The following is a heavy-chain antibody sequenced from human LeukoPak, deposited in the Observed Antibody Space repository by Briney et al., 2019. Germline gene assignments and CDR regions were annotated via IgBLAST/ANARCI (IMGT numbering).Heavy chain of an antibody. D-gene: IGHD6-6*01. CDR1: GYTLTELS. V-gene: IGHV1-24*01. J-gene: IGHJ6*02. CDR3: ARDWPPSIAARLDGSSYYYGMDV. Sequence: ASVKVSCKVSGYTLTELSMHWVRQAPGKGLEWMGGFDPEDGETIYAQKFQGRVTMTEDTSTDTAYMELSSLRSEDTAVYYCARDWPPSIAARLDGSSYYYGMDVWGQGTTVTVSS. CDR2: FDPEDGET.